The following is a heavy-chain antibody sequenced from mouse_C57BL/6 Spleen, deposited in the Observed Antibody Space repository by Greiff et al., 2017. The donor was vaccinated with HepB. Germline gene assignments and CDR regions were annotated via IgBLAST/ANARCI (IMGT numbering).Heavy chain of an antibody. CDR1: GYTFTSYW. Sequence: QVQLPQPGAELVKPGASVKLSCKASGYTFTSYWMHRVKQRPGQGLAWIGMIHPNSGSTNYNEKFKSKATLTGDKSSSTAYMQLSSLTSEDSAVYDCARSGDGYPWFAYWGQGTLVTVSA. D-gene: IGHD2-3*01. J-gene: IGHJ3*01. V-gene: IGHV1-64*01. CDR2: IHPNSGST. CDR3: ARSGDGYPWFAY.